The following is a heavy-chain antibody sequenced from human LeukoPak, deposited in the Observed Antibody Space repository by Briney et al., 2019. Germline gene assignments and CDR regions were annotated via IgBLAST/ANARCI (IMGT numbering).Heavy chain of an antibody. CDR2: IYYSGST. D-gene: IGHD2-2*01. CDR1: GGSISSGGYY. CDR3: ARGTDIVVVPAAMQGQPNYYYGMDV. J-gene: IGHJ6*02. V-gene: IGHV4-31*03. Sequence: PSETLSLTCTVSGGSISSGGYYWSWIRQHPGKGLEWIGYIYYSGSTYYNPSLKSRVTTSVDTSKNQFSLKLSSVTAADTAVYYCARGTDIVVVPAAMQGQPNYYYGMDVWGQGTTVTISS.